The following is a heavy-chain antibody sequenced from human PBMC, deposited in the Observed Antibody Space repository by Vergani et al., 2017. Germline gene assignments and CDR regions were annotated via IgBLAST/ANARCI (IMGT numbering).Heavy chain of an antibody. J-gene: IGHJ5*02. CDR3: AKDRITMVRGVNWFDP. CDR1: GYSFTSYW. CDR2: IYPGDSDT. V-gene: IGHV5-51*01. D-gene: IGHD3-10*01. Sequence: EVQLVQSGAEVKKPGESLKISCKGSGYSFTSYWIGWVRQMPGKGLEWMGIIYPGDSDTRYSPSFQGQVTISADKSISTAYLQWSSLRAEDTAVYYCAKDRITMVRGVNWFDPWGQGTLVTVSS.